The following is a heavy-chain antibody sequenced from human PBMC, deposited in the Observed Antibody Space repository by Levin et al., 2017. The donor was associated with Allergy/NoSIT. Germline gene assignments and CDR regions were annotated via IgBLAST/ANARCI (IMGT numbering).Heavy chain of an antibody. J-gene: IGHJ4*02. CDR1: GFTFNSYG. CDR2: ISSNGGST. V-gene: IGHV3-64*01. CDR3: ARVGVAATVVDY. D-gene: IGHD2-15*01. Sequence: GGSLRLSCAASGFTFNSYGMHWVRQAPGKGLEYVSGISSNGGSTYYANSVKGRFTISRDNSKNTLYLQMGSLRAEDMAVYYCARVGVAATVVDYWGQGTLVTVSS.